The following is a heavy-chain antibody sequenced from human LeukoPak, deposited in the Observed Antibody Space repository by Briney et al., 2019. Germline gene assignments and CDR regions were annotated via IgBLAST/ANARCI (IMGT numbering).Heavy chain of an antibody. J-gene: IGHJ4*02. D-gene: IGHD6-19*01. V-gene: IGHV3-64*05. CDR1: GFTFSSFA. CDR2: IYSDESRT. CDR3: VKSPGSGWPV. Sequence: GGSLRLSCAASGFTFSSFAMHWVREAPGKGLEYLSAIYSDESRTYYADSVKGRFTISRDNSKNTLYFEMSSLRVEDTAVYYCVKSPGSGWPVWGQGTLLTVSS.